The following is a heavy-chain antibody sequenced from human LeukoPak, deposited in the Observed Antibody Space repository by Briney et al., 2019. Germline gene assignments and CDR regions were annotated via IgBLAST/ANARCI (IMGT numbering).Heavy chain of an antibody. CDR1: GFTFNSYG. CDR3: AKISSGYGYFDY. J-gene: IGHJ4*02. D-gene: IGHD5-12*01. CDR2: ISGSGGST. V-gene: IGHV3-23*01. Sequence: GGTLRLSCAASGFTFNSYGMSWVRQAPGKGLEWVSAISGSGGSTYYADSVKGRFTISRDNSKNTLYLQMSSLRAEDTAVYYCAKISSGYGYFDYWGQGTLVTVSS.